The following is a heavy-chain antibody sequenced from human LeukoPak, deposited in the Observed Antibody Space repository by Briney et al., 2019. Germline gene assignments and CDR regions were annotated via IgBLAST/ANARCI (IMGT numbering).Heavy chain of an antibody. V-gene: IGHV1-2*02. CDR3: ALVAIYYDSGPYYLDY. CDR1: GYTFTGYY. J-gene: IGHJ4*02. CDR2: IKPNSGDT. D-gene: IGHD3-16*01. Sequence: ASVKVSCKASGYTFTGYYIHWIRQVPGQGLEWMGWIKPNSGDTNYAQSFQGRVTMTRDTSISTAYMELFRLRSDDTAVYFCALVAIYYDSGPYYLDYWGQGTLVTVSS.